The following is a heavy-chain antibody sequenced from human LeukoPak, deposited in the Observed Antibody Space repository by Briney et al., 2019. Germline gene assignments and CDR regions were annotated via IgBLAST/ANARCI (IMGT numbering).Heavy chain of an antibody. V-gene: IGHV4-39*01. CDR3: ARQRWELQYVDY. J-gene: IGHJ4*02. CDR2: IYYSGST. CDR1: GGSISSSSYY. D-gene: IGHD1-26*01. Sequence: SETLSLTCTVSGGSISSSSYYWGWIRQPPGKGLEWIGSIYYSGSTYYNPSLKSRVTISVDTSKNQFSLKLSSVTAADTAVYYCARQRWELQYVDYWGQGTQVTVSS.